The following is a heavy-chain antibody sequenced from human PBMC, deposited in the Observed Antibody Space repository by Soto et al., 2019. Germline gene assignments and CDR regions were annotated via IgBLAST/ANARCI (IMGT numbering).Heavy chain of an antibody. CDR3: AKDAGDDYVWGSYRPFDY. J-gene: IGHJ4*02. Sequence: PGGSLRLSCAASGFTFSSYAMSWVRQSPGKGLEWVSAISGSGGSTYYADSVKGRFTISRDNSKNTLYLQMNSLRAEDTAVYYCAKDAGDDYVWGSYRPFDYWGQGTLVTVSS. D-gene: IGHD3-16*02. CDR2: ISGSGGST. CDR1: GFTFSSYA. V-gene: IGHV3-23*01.